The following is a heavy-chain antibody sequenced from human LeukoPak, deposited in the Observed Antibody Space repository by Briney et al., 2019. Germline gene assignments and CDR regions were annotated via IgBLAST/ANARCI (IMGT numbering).Heavy chain of an antibody. CDR2: ISGSGGST. D-gene: IGHD4-17*01. Sequence: GSLRLSCAASGFTFSSYGMTWVRQAPGKGLGWVSAISGSGGSTYYADSVKGRFTISRDNSKNTLYLQMNSLRAEDPAVYYCARDPYGDRTFDYWGQGTLVTVSS. J-gene: IGHJ4*02. V-gene: IGHV3-23*01. CDR3: ARDPYGDRTFDY. CDR1: GFTFSSYG.